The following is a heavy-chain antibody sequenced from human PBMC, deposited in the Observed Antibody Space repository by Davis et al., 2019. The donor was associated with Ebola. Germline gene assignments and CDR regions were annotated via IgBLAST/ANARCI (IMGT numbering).Heavy chain of an antibody. J-gene: IGHJ4*02. V-gene: IGHV3-23*01. CDR2: SSGSGV. Sequence: GESLKISCAASRFTFSIYSMSWVRQAPGKGLEWVSASSGSGVFYTDSVKGRFTVYIDNSKNTLYLQMNSLRAEDTAIYYCARDPGAYFFDYWGQGILVTVSS. CDR1: RFTFSIYS. CDR3: ARDPGAYFFDY. D-gene: IGHD3-16*01.